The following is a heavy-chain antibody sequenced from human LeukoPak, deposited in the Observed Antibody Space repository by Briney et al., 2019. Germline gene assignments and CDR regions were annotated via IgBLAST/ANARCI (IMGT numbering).Heavy chain of an antibody. V-gene: IGHV3-21*01. CDR2: ISSSSSYI. Sequence: GSLRLSCAASGFTFSSYSMNWVRQAPGKGLEWVSSISSSSSYIYYADSVKGRFTISRDNAKNSLYLQMNSLRAEDTAVYYCARRDSSSWNDAFDIWGQGTMVTVSS. J-gene: IGHJ3*02. D-gene: IGHD6-13*01. CDR3: ARRDSSSWNDAFDI. CDR1: GFTFSSYS.